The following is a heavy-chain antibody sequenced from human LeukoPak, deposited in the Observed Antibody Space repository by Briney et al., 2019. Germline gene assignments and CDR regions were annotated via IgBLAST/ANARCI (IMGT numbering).Heavy chain of an antibody. V-gene: IGHV3-11*01. CDR2: ISSNGSNI. CDR3: ARVMSYDFWSGITDY. Sequence: GGSLRLSCAASGFTFSDYDMRWIRQAPGKGLEWVSYISSNGSNIYYADSVKGRFTISRDNAKNSLYLQMNSLRAEDTAVYYCARVMSYDFWSGITDYWGQGTLVTASS. J-gene: IGHJ4*02. D-gene: IGHD3-3*01. CDR1: GFTFSDYD.